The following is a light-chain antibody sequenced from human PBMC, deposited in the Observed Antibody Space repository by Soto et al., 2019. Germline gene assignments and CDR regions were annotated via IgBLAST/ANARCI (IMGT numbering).Light chain of an antibody. J-gene: IGLJ3*02. V-gene: IGLV2-14*01. CDR2: EVS. CDR1: GSDVGGYKY. CDR3: SSYTSSSTLEGV. Sequence: QSVLTQPASVSGSPGQSITISCTGTGSDVGGYKYVSWYQQHPGKAPKLMIYEVSNRPSGVSNRFSGSKSGNTASLTISGLQAEDEADYYCSSYTSSSTLEGVFGGGTKLTVL.